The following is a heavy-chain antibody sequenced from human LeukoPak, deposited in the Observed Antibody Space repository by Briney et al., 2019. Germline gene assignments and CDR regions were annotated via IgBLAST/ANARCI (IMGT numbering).Heavy chain of an antibody. J-gene: IGHJ4*02. V-gene: IGHV4-59*01. CDR2: IYYSGST. CDR3: ARGLGSGNYYVGFDY. D-gene: IGHD1-26*01. Sequence: SGTLSLTCTVSGGSISSYYWSWIRQPPGKGLEWIGYIYYSGSTNYNPPLKSRVTISVDTSKNQFSLKLSSVTAADTAVYYCARGLGSGNYYVGFDYWGQGTLVTVSS. CDR1: GGSISSYY.